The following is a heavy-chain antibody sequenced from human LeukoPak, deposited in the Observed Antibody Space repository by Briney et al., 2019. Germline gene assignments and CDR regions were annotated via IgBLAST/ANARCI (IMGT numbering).Heavy chain of an antibody. J-gene: IGHJ5*02. D-gene: IGHD3-16*02. CDR1: GFTFSSYW. Sequence: GSLRLSCAGSGFTFSSYWMSWVRQAPGKGLEWIGEINHSGSTNYNPSLKSRVTISVDTSKNQFSLKLSSVTAADTAVYYCARQPYYDYVWGSYRSRYWFDPWGQGTLVTVSS. CDR3: ARQPYYDYVWGSYRSRYWFDP. V-gene: IGHV4-34*01. CDR2: INHSGST.